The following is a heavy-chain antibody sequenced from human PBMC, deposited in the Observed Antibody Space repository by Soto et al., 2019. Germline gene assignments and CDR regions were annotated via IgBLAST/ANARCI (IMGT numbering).Heavy chain of an antibody. CDR2: ISYDGSNK. D-gene: IGHD3-10*01. CDR1: GFTFSSYA. V-gene: IGHV3-30-3*01. Sequence: QVQLVESGGGVVQPGRSLRLSCAASGFTFSSYAMHWVRQAPGKGLEWVAVISYDGSNKYYADSVKGRFTISRDNSKNTLYLQMNSLRAEDTAVYYCAGVTTMVRGVIMGRGYFDYWGQGTLVTVSS. CDR3: AGVTTMVRGVIMGRGYFDY. J-gene: IGHJ4*02.